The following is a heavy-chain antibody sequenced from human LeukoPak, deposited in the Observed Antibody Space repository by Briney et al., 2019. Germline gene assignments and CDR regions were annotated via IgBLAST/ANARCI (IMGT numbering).Heavy chain of an antibody. J-gene: IGHJ4*02. V-gene: IGHV3-33*01. CDR2: IWYDGSNK. CDR1: GFTFSSYG. Sequence: GRSLRLSCAASGFTFSSYGMHWVRQAPGKGLEWVAVIWYDGSNKYYADSVKGRFTISRDNSKNTLYQQMNSLRAEDTAVYYCARGGTYGDYVDYWGQGTLVTVSS. D-gene: IGHD4-17*01. CDR3: ARGGTYGDYVDY.